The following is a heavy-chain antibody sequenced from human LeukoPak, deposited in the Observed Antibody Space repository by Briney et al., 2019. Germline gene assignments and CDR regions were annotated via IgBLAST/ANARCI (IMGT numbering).Heavy chain of an antibody. CDR1: GFTFSSYE. V-gene: IGHV3-48*03. Sequence: GGSLRLSCAASGFTFSSYEMNWVRQAPGKGLEWVSYISSSGSTIYYADSVKGRFTISRDNAKNSLHLQMNSLRAEDTAVYYCARDRWELLVGEPGGFDYWGQGTLVTVSS. J-gene: IGHJ4*02. D-gene: IGHD1-26*01. CDR2: ISSSGSTI. CDR3: ARDRWELLVGEPGGFDY.